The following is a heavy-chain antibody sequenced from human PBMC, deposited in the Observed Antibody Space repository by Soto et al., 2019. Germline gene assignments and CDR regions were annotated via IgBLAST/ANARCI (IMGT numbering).Heavy chain of an antibody. CDR2: IYHSGST. CDR1: GGSISSGGYS. Sequence: SETLSLTCAVSGGSISSGGYSWSWIRQPPGKGLEWIGYIYHSGSTYYNPSLKSRVTIPVDGSKNQFSLKLSSVTAADTAVYYCARARTISWFDPWGQGTLVTVSS. CDR3: ARARTISWFDP. D-gene: IGHD1-1*01. J-gene: IGHJ5*02. V-gene: IGHV4-30-2*01.